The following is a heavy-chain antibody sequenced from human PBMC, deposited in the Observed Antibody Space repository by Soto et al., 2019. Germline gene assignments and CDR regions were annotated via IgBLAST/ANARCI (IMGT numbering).Heavy chain of an antibody. CDR3: ARHGSN. CDR1: GVSISNSSYY. V-gene: IGHV4-39*01. Sequence: QLQLQESGPGLVKPSETLSLTCTVSGVSISNSSYYWGWIRRPPGKGLEWIGTIYYSGTTYYNPSLKSRVTISVDTSKNQFSLKLTSVPAADTAVYYCARHGSNWGQGTLVTVSS. J-gene: IGHJ4*02. CDR2: IYYSGTT.